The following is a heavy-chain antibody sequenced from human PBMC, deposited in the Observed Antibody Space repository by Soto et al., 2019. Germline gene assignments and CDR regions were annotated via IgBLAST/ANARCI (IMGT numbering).Heavy chain of an antibody. V-gene: IGHV5-51*01. CDR2: IYPGDSDS. CDR1: GFTFTSYW. CDR3: AKHEGYCSTTTCSNFDY. Sequence: PGASMKISCKGAGFTFTSYWIAWVSQMHGKGLEWMGIIYPGDSDSSYSPSFQGQVTISADKSINTAYLHWSSLKASDTAIYYCAKHEGYCSTTTCSNFDYWGQGTLVTVSS. D-gene: IGHD2-2*01. J-gene: IGHJ4*02.